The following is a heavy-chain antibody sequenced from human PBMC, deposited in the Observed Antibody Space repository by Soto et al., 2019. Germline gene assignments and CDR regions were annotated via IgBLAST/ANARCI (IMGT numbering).Heavy chain of an antibody. J-gene: IGHJ4*02. Sequence: GASVKVSCKASGGTFSSYTISWVRQAPGQGLEWMGRIIPILGIANYAQKFQGRVTITADKSTSTAYMELSSLRSEDTAVYYCARDLLSIVVVPAANDYGDYALDYWGQGTLVTVSS. CDR1: GGTFSSYT. CDR2: IIPILGIA. D-gene: IGHD2-2*01. CDR3: ARDLLSIVVVPAANDYGDYALDY. V-gene: IGHV1-69*04.